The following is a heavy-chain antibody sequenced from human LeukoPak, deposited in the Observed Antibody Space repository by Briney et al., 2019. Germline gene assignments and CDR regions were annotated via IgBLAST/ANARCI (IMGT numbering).Heavy chain of an antibody. CDR3: AKGGYSYGQGAFDI. Sequence: GRSLRLSCAASGFTFDDYAMHWVRQAPGKGLEWVSGISWNSGSIGYADSVKGRFTISRDNAKNSLYLQMNSLRAEDMALYYCAKGGYSYGQGAFDIWGQGTMVTVSS. D-gene: IGHD5-18*01. J-gene: IGHJ3*02. CDR1: GFTFDDYA. V-gene: IGHV3-9*03. CDR2: ISWNSGSI.